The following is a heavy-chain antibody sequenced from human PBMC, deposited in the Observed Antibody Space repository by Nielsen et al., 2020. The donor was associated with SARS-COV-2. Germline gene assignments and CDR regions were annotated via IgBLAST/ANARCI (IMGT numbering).Heavy chain of an antibody. V-gene: IGHV3-53*01. J-gene: IGHJ4*02. CDR1: GFSVSSSY. Sequence: GGSLRLSCAASGFSVSSSYMSWVRQAPGKGLEWVSVIYSGGSTYYADSVKGRFTISRDNSKNTLYLQMNSLRAEDTAVYYCARDRYEGYFDYWGQGTLVTVSS. CDR2: IYSGGST. D-gene: IGHD1-1*01. CDR3: ARDRYEGYFDY.